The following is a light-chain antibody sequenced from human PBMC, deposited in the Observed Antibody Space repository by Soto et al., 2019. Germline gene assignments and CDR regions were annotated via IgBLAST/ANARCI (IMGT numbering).Light chain of an antibody. CDR3: AAWDDSLNGHVV. Sequence: QSVLTQPPSASGTPGQRVTISCSGGSSNIGSNTVNWYQQLPGTAPKLLIYSDNQRPSGVPYRFSGSKSGTSASLAISGLQSEDEADYDWAAWDDSLNGHVVFGGGTKLTVL. J-gene: IGLJ2*01. CDR1: SSNIGSNT. V-gene: IGLV1-44*01. CDR2: SDN.